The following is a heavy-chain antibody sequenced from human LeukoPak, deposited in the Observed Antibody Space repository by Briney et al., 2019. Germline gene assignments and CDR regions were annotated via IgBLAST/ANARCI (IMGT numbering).Heavy chain of an antibody. D-gene: IGHD3-16*01. CDR1: GFTVSSNY. J-gene: IGHJ4*02. CDR3: ARTDYSHFDY. Sequence: GGSLRLSCAASGFTVSSNYMNWVRQDPGKGLEWVSIIYSGGSTYYADSVKGRFTISRDNSKNTLYLQMNSLRVEDTAVYYCARTDYSHFDYWGQGTLVTVSS. V-gene: IGHV3-66*02. CDR2: IYSGGST.